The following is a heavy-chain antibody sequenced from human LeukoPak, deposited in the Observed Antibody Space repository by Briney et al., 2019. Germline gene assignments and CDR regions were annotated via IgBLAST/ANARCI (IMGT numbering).Heavy chain of an antibody. CDR1: GFTFSSYW. D-gene: IGHD3-10*01. V-gene: IGHV3-74*01. J-gene: IGHJ4*02. CDR2: INSDGSST. CDR3: ARDLSEYGWFGELYY. Sequence: GGSLRLSCAASGFTFSSYWMHWVRHAPGKGLVWVSRINSDGSSTNYADSVKGRFTISRDNAKNTLYLKMNSLRAEDTAVYYCARDLSEYGWFGELYYWGQGTLVTVSS.